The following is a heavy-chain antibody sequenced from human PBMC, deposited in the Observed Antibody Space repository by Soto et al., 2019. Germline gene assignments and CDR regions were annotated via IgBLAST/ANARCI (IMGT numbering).Heavy chain of an antibody. CDR3: ARGDYYYGSGSYYKGMDV. CDR1: GGTFSSYA. D-gene: IGHD3-10*01. V-gene: IGHV1-69*13. CDR2: IIPIFGTA. J-gene: IGHJ6*02. Sequence: ASVKVSCKASGGTFSSYAISWVRQAPGQGLEWMGGIIPIFGTANYAQKFQGRVTITADESTSTAYMELSSLRSEDTAVYYCARGDYYYGSGSYYKGMDVWGQGTTVTVSS.